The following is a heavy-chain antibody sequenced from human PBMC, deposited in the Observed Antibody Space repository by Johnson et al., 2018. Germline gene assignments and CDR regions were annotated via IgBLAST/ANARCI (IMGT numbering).Heavy chain of an antibody. D-gene: IGHD1-26*01. V-gene: IGHV3-7*01. CDR3: ARDLLVGATDLFQH. CDR1: GFTFSSYW. J-gene: IGHJ1*01. Sequence: VQLVESGGGVVEPGGSLRLSCVASGFTFSSYWMSWVRQAPGKGLEWVANIQPDGSVRYFLDSVKGRFTITADNARNSLYLQMNSLRAEDTAVYYCARDLLVGATDLFQHWGQGTLVTVSS. CDR2: IQPDGSVR.